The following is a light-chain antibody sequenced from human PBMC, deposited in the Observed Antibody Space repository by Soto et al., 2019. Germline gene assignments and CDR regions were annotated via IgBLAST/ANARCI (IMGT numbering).Light chain of an antibody. J-gene: IGLJ2*01. V-gene: IGLV1-40*01. CDR2: GNS. Sequence: QSVLTQPPSVSGAPGQRVTISCTGGSSNIGAGSDVPWYQQLPGTSPKLLIYGNSNRPSGVPARFSVSKSGTSASLAITGLQAEDEAAYSCQSYDHILSGYVLFCGGTKLTVL. CDR3: QSYDHILSGYVL. CDR1: SSNIGAGSD.